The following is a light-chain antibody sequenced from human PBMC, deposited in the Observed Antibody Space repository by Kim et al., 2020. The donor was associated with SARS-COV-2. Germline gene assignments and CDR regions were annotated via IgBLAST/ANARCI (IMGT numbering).Light chain of an antibody. CDR1: SGHSSNA. Sequence: QLVLTQSPTDSASLGASVKLTCTLNSGHSSNAIAWHQQQPEKGPRYLMKVNNDGSHSKGDGIPDRFSGSSSGAERYLTISSLQSVDEADYYCQSWGVFGGGTKLTVL. V-gene: IGLV4-69*01. CDR2: VNNDGSH. CDR3: QSWGV. J-gene: IGLJ3*02.